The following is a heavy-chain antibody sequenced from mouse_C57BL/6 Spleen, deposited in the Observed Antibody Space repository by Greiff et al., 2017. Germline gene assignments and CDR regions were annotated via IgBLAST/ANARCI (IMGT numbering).Heavy chain of an antibody. V-gene: IGHV2-6*01. CDR1: GFSLTSYG. J-gene: IGHJ3*01. D-gene: IGHD2-4*01. CDR3: ASGEDYPFAY. Sequence: VMLVESGPGLVAPSQSLSITCTVSGFSLTSYGVDWVRQSPGKGLEWLGVIWGVGSTNYNSALKSRLSISKNTSKSQVFLKMNSLQTDDTAMYYCASGEDYPFAYWGQGTLVTVSA. CDR2: IWGVGST.